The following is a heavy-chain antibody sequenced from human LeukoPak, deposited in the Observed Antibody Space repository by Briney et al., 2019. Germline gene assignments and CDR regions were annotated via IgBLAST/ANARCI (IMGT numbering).Heavy chain of an antibody. J-gene: IGHJ4*02. CDR2: IYDSGST. CDR1: GGSIRSSYYY. V-gene: IGHV4-39*01. Sequence: SETLSLTCTVSGGSIRSSYYYWGWIRQPPGKGLEWIGSIYDSGSTYYNPSLKSRVTISVDTSKNQFSLKLSSVTAADTAVYYCARRSFYSSSSGFGYWGQGTLVTVSS. D-gene: IGHD6-6*01. CDR3: ARRSFYSSSSGFGY.